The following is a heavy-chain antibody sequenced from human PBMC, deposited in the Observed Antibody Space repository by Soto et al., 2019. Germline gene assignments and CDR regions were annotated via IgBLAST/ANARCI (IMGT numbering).Heavy chain of an antibody. CDR2: IHYSGST. V-gene: IGHV4-59*08. CDR1: GDSMSSYY. Sequence: PSETLSLTCTVSGDSMSSYYWSWFRQPPGKGLEWIGYIHYSGSTNYNPSLKSRVTISVDTSKNQFSLKLSSVTAADTAVYYCARQSVGPYGSGSYFDYWGQGTLVTVSS. CDR3: ARQSVGPYGSGSYFDY. D-gene: IGHD3-10*01. J-gene: IGHJ4*02.